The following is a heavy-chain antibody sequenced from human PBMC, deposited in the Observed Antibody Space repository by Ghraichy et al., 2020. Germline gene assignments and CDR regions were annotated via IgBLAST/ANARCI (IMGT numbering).Heavy chain of an antibody. V-gene: IGHV3-15*01. J-gene: IGHJ4*02. CDR3: TTELRWELPQLDY. CDR1: GFTFNNAW. Sequence: GGSLRLSCAASGFTFNNAWMRWVRQAPGKGLEWVGRIKSKADGETTDYAAPVKGRFTISRDDSKNTLYLQMTSLKIEDTAVYYCTTELRWELPQLDYWGQGTLVTVSS. CDR2: IKSKADGETT. D-gene: IGHD1-26*01.